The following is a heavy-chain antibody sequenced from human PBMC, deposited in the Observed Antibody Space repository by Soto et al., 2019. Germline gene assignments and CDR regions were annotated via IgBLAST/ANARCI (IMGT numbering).Heavy chain of an antibody. Sequence: EVQLVESGGGLIQPGGSLRLSCAASGFTVSSNYMSWVRQAPGKGLEWVSVIYSGGSTYYADSVKGRFTISRDNSKNTVYLQKNSLRAEGTAVYYCARTNRGKWFGPWGQGNLVTVSS. CDR2: IYSGGST. V-gene: IGHV3-53*01. CDR1: GFTVSSNY. CDR3: ARTNRGKWFGP. J-gene: IGHJ5*02.